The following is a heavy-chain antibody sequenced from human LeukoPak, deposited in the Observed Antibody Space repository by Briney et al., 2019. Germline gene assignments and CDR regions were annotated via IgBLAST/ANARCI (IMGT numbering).Heavy chain of an antibody. D-gene: IGHD3-3*01. J-gene: IGHJ4*02. CDR3: ARASGYYYFDY. Sequence: SQTLSLTCAVSGGSISSGCYSWSWIRQPPGKGLEWIGYIYHSGSTYYNPSLKSRVTISVDRSKNQFSLKLSSVTAADTAVYYCARASGYYYFDYWGQGTLVTVSS. CDR2: IYHSGST. V-gene: IGHV4-30-2*01. CDR1: GGSISSGCYS.